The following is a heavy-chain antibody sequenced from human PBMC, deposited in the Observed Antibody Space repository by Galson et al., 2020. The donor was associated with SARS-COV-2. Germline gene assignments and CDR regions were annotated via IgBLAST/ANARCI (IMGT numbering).Heavy chain of an antibody. CDR1: GYTFTNYG. Sequence: ASVKVSCKASGYTFTNYGISWVRQAPGQGLEWVGWISAYNGNTNYAQKLQGRVTMTTDTSTSTAYMELRRLRSDDTAVYYCARWAFGGGIVISWFYPWGQGTLVTVSS. V-gene: IGHV1-18*01. CDR2: ISAYNGNT. J-gene: IGHJ5*02. D-gene: IGHD3-16*02. CDR3: ARWAFGGGIVISWFYP.